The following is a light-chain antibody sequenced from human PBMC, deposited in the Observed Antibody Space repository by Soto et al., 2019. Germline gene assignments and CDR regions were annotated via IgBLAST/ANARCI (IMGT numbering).Light chain of an antibody. Sequence: DIQMTQSPSTLSASVGDRVTITCRASQSITNWLAWYQQKPGKAPKLLIYGASTLESGVPSRFSGSGSGTEFTLTISSLQSDDFATYYCQQDSSYWTFGQGTKVDIK. V-gene: IGKV1-5*01. J-gene: IGKJ1*01. CDR2: GAS. CDR1: QSITNW. CDR3: QQDSSYWT.